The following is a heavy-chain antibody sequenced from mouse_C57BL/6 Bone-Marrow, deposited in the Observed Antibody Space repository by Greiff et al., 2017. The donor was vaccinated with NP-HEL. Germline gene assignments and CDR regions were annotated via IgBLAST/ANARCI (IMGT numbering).Heavy chain of an antibody. CDR1: GYSITSGYY. CDR2: ISYDGSN. CDR3: AREGDYDEGVYAMDY. V-gene: IGHV3-6*01. J-gene: IGHJ4*01. D-gene: IGHD2-4*01. Sequence: DVQLQESGPGLVKPSQSLSLTCSVTGYSITSGYYWNWIRQFPGNKLEWMGYISYDGSNNYNPSLKNRISITRDTSKNQFFLKLNSVTTEDTATYYCAREGDYDEGVYAMDYWGQGTSVTVSS.